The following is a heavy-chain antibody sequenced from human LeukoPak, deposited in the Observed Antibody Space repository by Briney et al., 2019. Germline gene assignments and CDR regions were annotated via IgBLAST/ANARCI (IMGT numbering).Heavy chain of an antibody. CDR3: ARQQLEWATIRNVGYYQYYYMDV. Sequence: ASLKVSCKASGYTFTSYGISWVRQAPGQGLEWMGWISAYNGATNYAHKFQGRVTMTTDTPTTTAYMELRSLRSDDTAVYYCARQQLEWATIRNVGYYQYYYMDVWGKGTTVTVSS. D-gene: IGHD1-1*01. CDR1: GYTFTSYG. CDR2: ISAYNGAT. J-gene: IGHJ6*03. V-gene: IGHV1-18*01.